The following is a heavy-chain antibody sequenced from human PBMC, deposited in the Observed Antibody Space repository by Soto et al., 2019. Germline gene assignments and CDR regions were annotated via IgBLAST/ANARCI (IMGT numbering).Heavy chain of an antibody. Sequence: PSETLSLTCAVYGGSFSGYYWSWIRQPPGKGLEWIGEINHSGSTNYNPSLKSRVTISVDTSKNQFSLKLSSVTAADTAVYYCARGGYRTMVRGVIIGMDVWGQGTTVTVSS. CDR2: INHSGST. D-gene: IGHD3-10*01. V-gene: IGHV4-34*01. CDR1: GGSFSGYY. J-gene: IGHJ6*02. CDR3: ARGGYRTMVRGVIIGMDV.